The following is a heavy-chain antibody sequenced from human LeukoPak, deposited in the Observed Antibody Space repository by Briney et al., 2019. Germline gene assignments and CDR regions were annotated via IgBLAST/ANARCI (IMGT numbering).Heavy chain of an antibody. CDR2: IYPGESDT. D-gene: IGHD3-10*01. Sequence: GESLKISCKGSGYSFSAYWIGWVRQMPGKGLESMGIIYPGESDTRYSPSFQGQVTISADKSISTAYLQWSSLKASDTAMYYCARHNYNDISSWFDPWGQGTLVTVCS. J-gene: IGHJ5*02. CDR3: ARHNYNDISSWFDP. CDR1: GYSFSAYW. V-gene: IGHV5-51*01.